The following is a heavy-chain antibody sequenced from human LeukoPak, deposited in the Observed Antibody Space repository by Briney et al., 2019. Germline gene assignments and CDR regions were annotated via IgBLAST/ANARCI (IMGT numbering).Heavy chain of an antibody. Sequence: PGGSLRLSCAASGFTFDDYAMHWVRQAPGKGLEWVSGISWNSGSIGYADSVTGRFTISRDNAKNSLYLQMNSLRAEDMALYYCARGYSYGYVGIDYWGQGTLVTVSS. CDR3: ARGYSYGYVGIDY. V-gene: IGHV3-9*03. J-gene: IGHJ4*02. D-gene: IGHD5-18*01. CDR1: GFTFDDYA. CDR2: ISWNSGSI.